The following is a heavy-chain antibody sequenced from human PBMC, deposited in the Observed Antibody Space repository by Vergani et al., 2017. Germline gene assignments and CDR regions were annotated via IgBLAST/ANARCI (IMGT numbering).Heavy chain of an antibody. J-gene: IGHJ5*02. D-gene: IGHD6-13*01. CDR3: ARGVGSSWYAWFDP. V-gene: IGHV4-31*01. CDR2: IYYSGST. CDR1: GGSINSGSFY. Sequence: QVQLQESGPGLVKPSQTLSLTCTVSGGSINSGSFYWNWIRQHPGKGLEWIGYIYYSGSTYYNPSLKSLVSISVDTSKNQFSLKLTSVTAADTAVYYCARGVGSSWYAWFDPWGQGTLVTVSS.